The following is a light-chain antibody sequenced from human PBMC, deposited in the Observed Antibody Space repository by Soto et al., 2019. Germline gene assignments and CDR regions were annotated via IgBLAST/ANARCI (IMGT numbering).Light chain of an antibody. CDR2: AAS. CDR1: QSVTSNY. CDR3: QHYGISVTWT. J-gene: IGKJ1*01. Sequence: EVVLTQSPGTVSLSPGERATLSCRASQSVTSNYLAWYQQKPGHTPRLLIYAASSRATGIPDRFSGSGSETDFTLRINRLESEDFAVYSCQHYGISVTWTFGEGTKVEIK. V-gene: IGKV3-20*01.